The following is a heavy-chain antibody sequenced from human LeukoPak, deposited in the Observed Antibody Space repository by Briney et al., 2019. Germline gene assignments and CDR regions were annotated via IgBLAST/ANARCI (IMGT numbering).Heavy chain of an antibody. CDR3: ARDLDY. V-gene: IGHV3-7*04. CDR2: IKEDGRQK. CDR1: RFTFNSYW. Sequence: GGSLRLSCAASRFTFNSYWMSWVRQAPGKGLEWVANIKEDGRQKFYVDSVKGRFTISRDNAKNSLYLQMDGLRAEDTAVYYCARDLDYWGQGTPVTVSS. J-gene: IGHJ4*02.